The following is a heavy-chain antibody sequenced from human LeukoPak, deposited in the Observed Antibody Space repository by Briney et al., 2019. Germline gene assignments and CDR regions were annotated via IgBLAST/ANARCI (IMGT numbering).Heavy chain of an antibody. CDR3: AREKSMAGIGGADF. CDR2: IYSDGRNK. J-gene: IGHJ4*02. D-gene: IGHD3-16*01. V-gene: IGHV3-33*01. CDR1: GFSFNKYR. Sequence: SGGSLRLSCAASGFSFNKYRMHWVRQAPGKGLEWVGLIYSDGRNKYYADSVKGRFTISRDNSKDTLYLQMSGLRAEDTAVYYCAREKSMAGIGGADFWGQGTLGTVSS.